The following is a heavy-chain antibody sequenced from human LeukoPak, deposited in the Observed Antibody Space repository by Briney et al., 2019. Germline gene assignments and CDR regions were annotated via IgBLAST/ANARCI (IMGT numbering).Heavy chain of an antibody. CDR3: ARVRGYYDSSGYDY. Sequence: KASETLSLTCTVSGASISSYYWSWIRQPPGKGLEWIGYIYYSGSTNYNPALKSRVTISEDTSKNQISLKLSSVTAADTAVYYCARVRGYYDSSGYDYWGQETLVTVSS. CDR1: GASISSYY. J-gene: IGHJ4*02. D-gene: IGHD3-22*01. CDR2: IYYSGST. V-gene: IGHV4-59*01.